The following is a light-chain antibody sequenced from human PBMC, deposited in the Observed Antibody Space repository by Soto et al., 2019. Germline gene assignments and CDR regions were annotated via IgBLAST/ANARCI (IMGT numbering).Light chain of an antibody. CDR3: CSYAGSSTVV. Sequence: QSVLTQPASVSGSPGQSITISCTGTSSDVGSYNLGSWYQQHPGKAPKLIIYEGSKRPSGVSNRFSGSKSGNTASLTISGLQAEDEADYYCCSYAGSSTVVFGGGTKLTVL. J-gene: IGLJ2*01. CDR2: EGS. CDR1: SSDVGSYNL. V-gene: IGLV2-23*01.